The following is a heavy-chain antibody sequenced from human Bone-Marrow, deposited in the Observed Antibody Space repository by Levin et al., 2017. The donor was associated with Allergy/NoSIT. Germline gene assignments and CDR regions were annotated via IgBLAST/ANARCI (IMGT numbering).Heavy chain of an antibody. V-gene: IGHV3-30-3*01. D-gene: IGHD4-17*01. CDR3: ARDQTTGGDDAFDI. CDR2: ISYDGSNK. CDR1: GFTFSSYA. J-gene: IGHJ3*02. Sequence: PGGSLRLSCAASGFTFSSYAMHWVRQAPGKGLEWVAVISYDGSNKYYADSVKGRFTISRDNSKNTLYLQMNSLRAEDTAVYYCARDQTTGGDDAFDIWGQGTMVTVSS.